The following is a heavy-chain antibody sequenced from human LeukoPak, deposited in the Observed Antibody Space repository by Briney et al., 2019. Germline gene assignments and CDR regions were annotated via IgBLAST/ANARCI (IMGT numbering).Heavy chain of an antibody. V-gene: IGHV1-69*04. D-gene: IGHD1-26*01. Sequence: ASVKVSCKASGYTFTSYYMHWVRQAPGQGLEWMGRIIPILGIANYAQKFQGRVTITADKSTSTAYMELSSLRSEDTAVYYCAREEIIVGPTPLDYWGQGTLVTVSS. J-gene: IGHJ4*02. CDR3: AREEIIVGPTPLDY. CDR1: GYTFTSYY. CDR2: IIPILGIA.